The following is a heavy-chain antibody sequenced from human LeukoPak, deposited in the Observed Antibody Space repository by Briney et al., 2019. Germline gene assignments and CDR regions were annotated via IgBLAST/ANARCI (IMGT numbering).Heavy chain of an antibody. Sequence: GGSLRLSCAASGFTFSGYGMHWVRQATGKGLEWVSAIGIAGDTYYPASVKGRFTISRENAKNSLYLQMNSLRAGDTAMYYCARERRGDYGDSRYFDLWGRGTLVTVSS. V-gene: IGHV3-13*01. CDR3: ARERRGDYGDSRYFDL. CDR1: GFTFSGYG. D-gene: IGHD4-17*01. J-gene: IGHJ2*01. CDR2: IGIAGDT.